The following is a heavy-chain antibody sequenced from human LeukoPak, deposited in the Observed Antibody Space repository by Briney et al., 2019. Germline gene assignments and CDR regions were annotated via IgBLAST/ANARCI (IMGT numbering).Heavy chain of an antibody. CDR1: GYTFTDYN. Sequence: ASVKVSCKASGYTFTDYNINWVRQATGQGLEWMAWINPSNGNTGYAQRFQGRVTITRNTFISTAYMELSSLKSEDTAVYYCARGIPADYWGQGTLVTVSS. CDR2: INPSNGNT. D-gene: IGHD2-2*01. J-gene: IGHJ4*02. V-gene: IGHV1-8*03. CDR3: ARGIPADY.